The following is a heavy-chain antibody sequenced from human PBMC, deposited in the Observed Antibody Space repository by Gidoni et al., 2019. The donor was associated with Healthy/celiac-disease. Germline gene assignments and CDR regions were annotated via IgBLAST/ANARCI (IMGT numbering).Heavy chain of an antibody. Sequence: QVQLQESGPGLVKPSGTLSLTCAVSGGSISSSNWWSWVRQPPGKGLEWIGEIYHSGSTNYNLSLKSRVTISVDKSKNQFSLKLSSVTAADTAVYYCARMVGSGSYYKYYYYGMDVWGQGTTVTVSS. CDR1: GGSISSSNW. V-gene: IGHV4-4*02. CDR2: IYHSGST. D-gene: IGHD3-10*01. CDR3: ARMVGSGSYYKYYYYGMDV. J-gene: IGHJ6*02.